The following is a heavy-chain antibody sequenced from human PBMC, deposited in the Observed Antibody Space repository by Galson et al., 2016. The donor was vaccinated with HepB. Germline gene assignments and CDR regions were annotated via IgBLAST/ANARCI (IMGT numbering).Heavy chain of an antibody. CDR3: AKGFMARGWTLFDS. CDR1: GFTFKIHS. CDR2: VSGGGSGGRT. J-gene: IGHJ4*02. V-gene: IGHV3-23*01. D-gene: IGHD3-3*01. Sequence: SLRLSCAASGFTFKIHSFAWVRQAPGKGLEWVSAVSGGGSGGRTYYADSVKGRFTISTDNSNNTLYLQMNSLRVEDTAICYCAKGFMARGWTLFDSWGQGSLVTVSS.